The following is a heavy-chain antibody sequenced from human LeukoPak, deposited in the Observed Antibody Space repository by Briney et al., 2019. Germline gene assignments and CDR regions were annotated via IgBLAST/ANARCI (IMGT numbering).Heavy chain of an antibody. V-gene: IGHV4-4*07. CDR1: ADSISNFW. CDR2: IKTRGGN. D-gene: IGHD2-15*01. J-gene: IGHJ3*02. CDR3: ARFPSFYDLSGAANAFDI. Sequence: SETLSLTCTVSADSISNFWWSWVRLPAGKGLEWIGRIKTRGGNNYNPSLRSRVTMSLDMSKNQFSLQLTSVTAADTAVYYCARFPSFYDLSGAANAFDIWGQGTMVIVSS.